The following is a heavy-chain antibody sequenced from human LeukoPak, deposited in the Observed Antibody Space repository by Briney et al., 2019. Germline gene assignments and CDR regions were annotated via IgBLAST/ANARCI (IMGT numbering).Heavy chain of an antibody. Sequence: AASVKVSCKASGYTFTSYYMHWVRQAPGQGLEWMGIINPSGGSTSYAQKFQGRVTMTRDMSTSTVYMELSSLRSEDTAVYYCVLSSSSENFDYWGQGTLVTVSS. V-gene: IGHV1-46*01. CDR2: INPSGGST. D-gene: IGHD6-6*01. J-gene: IGHJ4*02. CDR1: GYTFTSYY. CDR3: VLSSSSENFDY.